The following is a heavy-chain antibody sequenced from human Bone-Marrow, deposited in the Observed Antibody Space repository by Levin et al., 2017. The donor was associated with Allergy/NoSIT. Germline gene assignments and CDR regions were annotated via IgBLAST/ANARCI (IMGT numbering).Heavy chain of an antibody. CDR2: INHSGST. CDR1: GGSFSGSY. D-gene: IGHD2-15*01. CDR3: ARGWGCSGGSCYPDWFDP. Sequence: SQTLSLTCAVYGGSFSGSYWSWIRQPPGKGLEWIGEINHSGSTNYNPSLKSRVTISVDTSKNQFSLKLSSVTAADTAVYYCARGWGCSGGSCYPDWFDPWGQGTLVTVSS. V-gene: IGHV4-34*01. J-gene: IGHJ5*02.